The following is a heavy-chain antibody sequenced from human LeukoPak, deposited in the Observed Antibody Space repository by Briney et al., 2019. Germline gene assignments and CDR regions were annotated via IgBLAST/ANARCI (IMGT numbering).Heavy chain of an antibody. CDR2: INHSGST. D-gene: IGHD3-10*01. CDR1: GGSFSGYY. V-gene: IGHV4-34*01. CDR3: ARAVGGDGSGSL. J-gene: IGHJ4*02. Sequence: SETLSLTCAVYGGSFSGYYWSWIRQPPGKGLEWIGEINHSGSTNYNPSLKSRVTMSVDMSTRQIPLKLSSVTAADTAVYYCARAVGGDGSGSLWGPGTLVTVSS.